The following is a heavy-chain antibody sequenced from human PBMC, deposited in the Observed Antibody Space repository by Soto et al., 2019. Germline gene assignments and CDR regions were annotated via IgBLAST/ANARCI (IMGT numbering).Heavy chain of an antibody. J-gene: IGHJ6*02. CDR3: AHSRCGGDCLQYSSSHYYYGMDV. Sequence: QITLKESGPSLVKPTQTLTLTCTFSGFSLSTGGVGVGWIRQPPGKALEWLALIYWDDDKRYSPSLRSRLTVTKDTSKNQVVLTLTNMDPVDSATYYCAHSRCGGDCLQYSSSHYYYGMDVWGQGTTVTVSS. CDR2: IYWDDDK. D-gene: IGHD2-21*02. V-gene: IGHV2-5*02. CDR1: GFSLSTGGVG.